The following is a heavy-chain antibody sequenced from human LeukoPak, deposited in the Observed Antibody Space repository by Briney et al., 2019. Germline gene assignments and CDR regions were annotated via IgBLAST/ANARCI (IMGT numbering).Heavy chain of an antibody. V-gene: IGHV3-30*02. CDR3: AKDQDYYDSSGYCMDY. CDR1: GFIFSTHG. J-gene: IGHJ4*02. D-gene: IGHD3-22*01. CDR2: IRYDGGNK. Sequence: GGSLRLSCAASGFIFSTHGMHWVRQAPGKGLEWVAFIRYDGGNKYYADSVRGRFTISRDSSNNTLYLQMNSLRPEDTAVYYCAKDQDYYDSSGYCMDYWGQGTLVTVSS.